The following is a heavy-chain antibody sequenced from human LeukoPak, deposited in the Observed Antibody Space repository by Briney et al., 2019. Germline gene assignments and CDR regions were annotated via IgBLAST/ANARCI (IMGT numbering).Heavy chain of an antibody. CDR2: IYYSGST. J-gene: IGHJ5*02. V-gene: IGHV4-39*01. Sequence: SETLSLTCTVSGGSISSSSYYWGWIRQPPGKGLEWIGSIYYSGSTYYNPSLKSRVTISVDTSKNQFSLKLSSVTAADTAVYYCARVFGCISATCYNWFDPWGQGTLVTVSS. CDR3: ARVFGCISATCYNWFDP. D-gene: IGHD2-2*01. CDR1: GGSISSSSYY.